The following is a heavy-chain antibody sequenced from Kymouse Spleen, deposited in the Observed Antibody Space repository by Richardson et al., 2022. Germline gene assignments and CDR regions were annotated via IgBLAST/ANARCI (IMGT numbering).Heavy chain of an antibody. D-gene: IGHD3-10*01. CDR2: INHSGST. CDR3: ASPSVLLWFGELLRVVRP. V-gene: IGHV4-34*01. Sequence: QVQLQQWGAGLLKPSETLSLTCAVYGGSFSGYYWSWIRQPPGKGLEWIGEINHSGSTNYNPSLKSRVTISVDTSKNQFSLKLSSVTAADTAVYYCASPSVLLWFGELLRVVRPLGPGNPGHRLL. CDR1: GGSFSGYY. J-gene: IGHJ5*02.